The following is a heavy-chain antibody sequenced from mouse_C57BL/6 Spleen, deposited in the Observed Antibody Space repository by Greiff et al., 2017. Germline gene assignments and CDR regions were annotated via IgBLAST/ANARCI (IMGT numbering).Heavy chain of an antibody. Sequence: QVQLKESGPELVKPGASVKLSCKASGYTFTSYDINWVKQRPGQGLEWIGWIYPRDGSTKYNEKFKGKATLTVDTSSSTAYMELHSLTSEDSAVYFCARYPTTVVAEGWYFDVWGTGTTVTVSS. J-gene: IGHJ1*03. CDR1: GYTFTSYD. D-gene: IGHD1-1*01. CDR2: IYPRDGST. V-gene: IGHV1-85*01. CDR3: ARYPTTVVAEGWYFDV.